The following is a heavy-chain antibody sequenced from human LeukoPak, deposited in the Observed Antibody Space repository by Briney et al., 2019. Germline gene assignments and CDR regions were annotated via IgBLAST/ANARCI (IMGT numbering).Heavy chain of an antibody. Sequence: SETLSLTCIVSGGSISSHYWSWIRQPPGKGLEWIGYIYYSGSTNYNPSLKSRVTISVDTSKNQFSLKLSSVTAADTAVYYCARGGWDFPSDSNWFDPWGQGTLVTVSS. J-gene: IGHJ5*02. CDR2: IYYSGST. D-gene: IGHD3-3*01. CDR1: GGSISSHY. CDR3: ARGGWDFPSDSNWFDP. V-gene: IGHV4-59*11.